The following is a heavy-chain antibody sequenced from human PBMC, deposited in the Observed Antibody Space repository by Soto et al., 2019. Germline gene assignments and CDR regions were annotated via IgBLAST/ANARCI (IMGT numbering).Heavy chain of an antibody. CDR2: ISHLENT. CDR1: GASISYGGFS. D-gene: IGHD5-12*01. CDR3: ARGGGYDSFDY. J-gene: IGHJ4*02. Sequence: SETLSLTCTVSGASISYGGFSWSWIRQSPGKGLEWIGYISHLENTYLHPSFKSRLTMSIDRTRNQFSLKMSSVTAADMAVYYCARGGGYDSFDYWGQGVLVTISS. V-gene: IGHV4-30-2*06.